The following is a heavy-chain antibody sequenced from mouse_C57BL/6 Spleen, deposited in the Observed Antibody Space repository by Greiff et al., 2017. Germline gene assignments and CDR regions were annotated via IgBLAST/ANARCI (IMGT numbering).Heavy chain of an antibody. D-gene: IGHD1-1*01. CDR3: ARGITTVVDPYYFDY. V-gene: IGHV1-63*01. J-gene: IGHJ2*01. CDR1: GYTSTNYW. Sequence: QVQLEQSGAELVRPGTSVKMSCKASGYTSTNYWIGWAKQRPGHGLEWIGDIYPGGGYTNYNEKFKGKATLTADKSSSTAYMQFSSLTSEDSAIYYCARGITTVVDPYYFDYWGQGTTLTVSS. CDR2: IYPGGGYT.